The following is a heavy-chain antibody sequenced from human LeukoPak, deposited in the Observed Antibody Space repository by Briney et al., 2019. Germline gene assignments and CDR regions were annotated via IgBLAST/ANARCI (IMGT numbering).Heavy chain of an antibody. D-gene: IGHD5-18*01. CDR1: GWSFSAYY. CDR2: INHSGSS. J-gene: IGHJ5*02. V-gene: IGHV4-34*01. Sequence: SETLSLTCAVYGWSFSAYYWTWIRQPPGKGLEWIGEINHSGSSNYNSSLRSRVTISVETSYKQFTLRLSSVTAADTAVYYCAPRGDIEHSYVYGKWFAPWGQGTRVTVS. CDR3: APRGDIEHSYVYGKWFAP.